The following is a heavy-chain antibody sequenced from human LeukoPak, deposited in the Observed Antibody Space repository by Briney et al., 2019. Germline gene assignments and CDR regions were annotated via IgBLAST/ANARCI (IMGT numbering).Heavy chain of an antibody. J-gene: IGHJ5*02. Sequence: GGSLRLSCAAAGFTFNSYAMSWVRQAPGKGLEWVSTISGSDGRTYYADSVKGRFTISRDDSKNTLYLQMNSLRTENTAIYYCAKRGLPAAGNNWFDPWGQGAQVTVSS. D-gene: IGHD6-13*01. CDR2: ISGSDGRT. CDR3: AKRGLPAAGNNWFDP. V-gene: IGHV3-23*01. CDR1: GFTFNSYA.